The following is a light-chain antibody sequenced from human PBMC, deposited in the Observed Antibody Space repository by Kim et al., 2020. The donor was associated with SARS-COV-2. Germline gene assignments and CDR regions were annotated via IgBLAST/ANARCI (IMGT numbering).Light chain of an antibody. J-gene: IGLJ2*01. CDR2: SNS. Sequence: GQRVPVSCSGSSPDIGSNCVKWYQQRPGTAPKRLIYSNSTRPSGVRDRFSGSKSVTSASLAISELQSEDEADYYCATWDDSLNGPVFGGGTQLTVL. CDR1: SPDIGSNC. CDR3: ATWDDSLNGPV. V-gene: IGLV1-44*01.